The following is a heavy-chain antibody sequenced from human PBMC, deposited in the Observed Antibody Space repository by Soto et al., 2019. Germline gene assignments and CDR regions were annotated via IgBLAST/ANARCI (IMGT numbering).Heavy chain of an antibody. D-gene: IGHD6-19*01. Sequence: SETLSLTCTVSGCSISSYYWSWIRQPPGKGLEWIGYIYYSGSTNYNPSLKSRVTISVDTSKNQFSLKLSSVTAADTAVYYCARHVGSSGWYDYWGQGTLVTVSS. CDR2: IYYSGST. J-gene: IGHJ4*02. CDR3: ARHVGSSGWYDY. CDR1: GCSISSYY. V-gene: IGHV4-59*08.